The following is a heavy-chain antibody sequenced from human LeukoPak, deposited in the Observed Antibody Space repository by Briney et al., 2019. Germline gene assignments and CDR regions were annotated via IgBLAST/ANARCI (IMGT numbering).Heavy chain of an antibody. CDR1: GFIFSSYA. J-gene: IGHJ4*02. CDR3: AKARNRQWLAHYYFDY. Sequence: GGSLRLSCAASGFIFSSYAMSWVRQAPGKGLEWVSAISGSGGSTYYADSVKGRFTISRDNSKNTLYLQMNSLRAEDTAVYYCAKARNRQWLAHYYFDYWGQGTLVTVSS. CDR2: ISGSGGST. V-gene: IGHV3-23*01. D-gene: IGHD6-19*01.